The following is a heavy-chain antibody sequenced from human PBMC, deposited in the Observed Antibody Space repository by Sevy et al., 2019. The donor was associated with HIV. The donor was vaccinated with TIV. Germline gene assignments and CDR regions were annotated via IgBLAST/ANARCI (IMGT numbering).Heavy chain of an antibody. Sequence: ASVKVSCKVSGYTLTKLSMHWVRQAPGKVLESMGGFDPEDGETIYAQKFQGRVTMTEDTSTDTAYMELSSLRSEDTAVYYCATLYYYGSGSPRGWFDPWGQGTLVTVSS. V-gene: IGHV1-24*01. CDR3: ATLYYYGSGSPRGWFDP. D-gene: IGHD3-10*01. CDR1: GYTLTKLS. J-gene: IGHJ5*02. CDR2: FDPEDGET.